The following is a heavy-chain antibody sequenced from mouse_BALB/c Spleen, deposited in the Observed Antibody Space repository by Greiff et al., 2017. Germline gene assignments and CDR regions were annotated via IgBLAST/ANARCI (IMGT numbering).Heavy chain of an antibody. D-gene: IGHD4-1*01. CDR1: GFTFSSYA. Sequence: EVMLVESGGGLVKPGGSLKLSCAASGFTFSSYAMSWVRQTPEKRLEWVASISSGGSTYYPDSVKGRFTISRDNARNILYLQMSSLRSEDTAMYYCARGEGTGAMDYWGQGTSVTVSA. V-gene: IGHV5-6-5*01. CDR2: ISSGGST. J-gene: IGHJ4*01. CDR3: ARGEGTGAMDY.